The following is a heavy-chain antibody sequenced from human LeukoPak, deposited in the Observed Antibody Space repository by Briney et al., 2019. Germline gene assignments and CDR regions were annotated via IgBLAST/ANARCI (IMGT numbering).Heavy chain of an antibody. D-gene: IGHD5-18*01. V-gene: IGHV1-69*01. J-gene: IGHJ4*02. CDR3: ARGAPTRGYSYDLLDY. CDR2: IIPIFGTA. CDR1: GGTFSSYA. Sequence: SVKVSCKASGGTFSSYAISWVRQAPGQGLEWMGGIIPIFGTANYAQKFQGRVTITADESTSTAYMELSSLRSEDTAVYYCARGAPTRGYSYDLLDYWGQGTLVTVSS.